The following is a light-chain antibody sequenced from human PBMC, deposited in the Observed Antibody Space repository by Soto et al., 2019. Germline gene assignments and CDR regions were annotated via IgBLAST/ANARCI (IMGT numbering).Light chain of an antibody. V-gene: IGLV2-14*01. J-gene: IGLJ2*01. CDR1: SSDVGSYNY. CDR2: DVS. Sequence: QSALTQPASVSGSPGQSITISCSGTSSDVGSYNYVSWYQQHPDRAPKLMIYDVSNRPSGVSNRFSGSKSGNTASLTISGLQAEDEADYYCSLYTSSSTLLFGGGTKLTVL. CDR3: SLYTSSSTLL.